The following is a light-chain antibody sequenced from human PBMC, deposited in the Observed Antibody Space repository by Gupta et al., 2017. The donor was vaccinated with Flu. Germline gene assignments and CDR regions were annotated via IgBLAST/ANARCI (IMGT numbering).Light chain of an antibody. V-gene: IGKV3-15*01. Sequence: AILSVSPGERATLSCRASQSVFTDLAWYQQKPGQAPRLLIYDSSTRATGIPARFSGSGSGTEFPLAISSLHTEDFAVYYCQQYNKWPLFTFGPGTKVDIK. CDR2: DSS. CDR1: QSVFTD. CDR3: QQYNKWPLFT. J-gene: IGKJ3*01.